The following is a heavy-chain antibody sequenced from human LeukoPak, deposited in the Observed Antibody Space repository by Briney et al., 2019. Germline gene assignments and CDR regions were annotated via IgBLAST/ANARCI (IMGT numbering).Heavy chain of an antibody. CDR2: ISGSGGST. CDR3: SKLTGPLGVVISAPET. Sequence: PGGSLRLSCAASGFTFSSYAMTWVRQAPGKGLEWVSGISGSGGSTYYADSVKGRFTISRDNSKNTLYLQMNSLRAEDTAVYYCSKLTGPLGVVISAPETWGQGTLVTVSS. J-gene: IGHJ4*02. CDR1: GFTFSSYA. V-gene: IGHV3-23*01. D-gene: IGHD3-3*01.